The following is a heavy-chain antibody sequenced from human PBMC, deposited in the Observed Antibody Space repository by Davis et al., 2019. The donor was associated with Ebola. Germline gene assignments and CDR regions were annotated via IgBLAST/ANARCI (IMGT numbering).Heavy chain of an antibody. CDR3: AKGSLYGSRSITAGMDV. CDR1: GFTFTSYS. J-gene: IGHJ6*02. CDR2: ISGSGSGT. D-gene: IGHD4-17*01. V-gene: IGHV3-23*01. Sequence: GESLKISCAASGFTFTSYSMTWVRQAPGKGLGWVSGISGSGSGTYYADFVKGRFTLSRDNSKNTLLLQMNSLRAEDTAVYYCAKGSLYGSRSITAGMDVWGQGTTVTVSS.